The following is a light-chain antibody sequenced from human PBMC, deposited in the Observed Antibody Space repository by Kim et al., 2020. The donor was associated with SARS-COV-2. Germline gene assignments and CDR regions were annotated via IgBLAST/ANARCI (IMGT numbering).Light chain of an antibody. V-gene: IGLV2-14*03. CDR2: DVS. CDR3: SSYTGSSTLYA. Sequence: QSITISCTGTSSDVGAYDYVSWFQQHPGKAPQLVIYDVSYRPSGVSNRFSGSKSGNTASLTISGPQTEDEADYYCSSYTGSSTLYAFGTGTKVTVL. CDR1: SSDVGAYDY. J-gene: IGLJ1*01.